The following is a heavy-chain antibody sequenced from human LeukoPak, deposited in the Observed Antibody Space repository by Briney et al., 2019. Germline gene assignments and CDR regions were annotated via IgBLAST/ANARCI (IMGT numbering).Heavy chain of an antibody. CDR2: ISSSSSYI. CDR1: GFTFSSYS. D-gene: IGHD3-10*02. J-gene: IGHJ4*02. CDR3: ACSLFGELPSLGY. V-gene: IGHV3-21*01. Sequence: GGSLRLSCAASGFTFSSYSMNWVRQAPGKGLEWVSSISSSSSYIYYADSVKGRFTISGDNAKNSLYLQMNSLRAEDTAVYYCACSLFGELPSLGYWGQGTLVTVSS.